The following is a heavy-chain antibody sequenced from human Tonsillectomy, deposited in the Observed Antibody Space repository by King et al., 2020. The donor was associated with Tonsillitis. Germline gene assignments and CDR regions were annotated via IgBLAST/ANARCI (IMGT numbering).Heavy chain of an antibody. CDR1: GFTFSNAW. J-gene: IGHJ4*02. CDR2: IKSTTDGGTT. Sequence: VQLVESGGGLVKPGGSLRLPCAASGFTFSNAWMSWVRQAPGKGLEWVGRIKSTTDGGTTDYAAPVKGRFSISRDDSKNTLYLQMNSLKTEDTAVYYCTTEDGWGFDCWGQGTLVTVSS. CDR3: TTEDGWGFDC. D-gene: IGHD5-24*01. V-gene: IGHV3-15*01.